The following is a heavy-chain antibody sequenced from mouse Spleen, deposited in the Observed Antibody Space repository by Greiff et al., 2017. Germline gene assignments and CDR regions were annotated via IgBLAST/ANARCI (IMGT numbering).Heavy chain of an antibody. J-gene: IGHJ2*01. D-gene: IGHD2-1*01. V-gene: IGHV14-3*02. Sequence: VQLQQSGAELVKPGASVKLSCTASGFNIKDTYMHWVKQRPEQGLEWIGRIDPANGNTKYDPKFQGKATITADTSSNTAYLQLSSLTSEDTAVYYCARDYGNFPAFDYWGQGTTLTVSS. CDR1: GFNIKDTY. CDR3: ARDYGNFPAFDY. CDR2: IDPANGNT.